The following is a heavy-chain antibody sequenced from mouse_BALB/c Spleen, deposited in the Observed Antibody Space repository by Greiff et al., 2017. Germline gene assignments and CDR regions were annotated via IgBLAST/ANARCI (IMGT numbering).Heavy chain of an antibody. CDR3: TRGGGYYDYYYAMDY. V-gene: IGHV1S81*02. J-gene: IGHJ4*01. CDR2: INPSNGGT. Sequence: VQLQESGAELVKPGASVKLSCKASGYTFTSYYIYWVKQRPGQGLEWIGEINPSNGGTNFNEKFKSKATLTVDKSSSTAYMQLSSLTSEDSAVYYCTRGGGYYDYYYAMDYWGQGTSVTVSS. D-gene: IGHD2-3*01. CDR1: GYTFTSYY.